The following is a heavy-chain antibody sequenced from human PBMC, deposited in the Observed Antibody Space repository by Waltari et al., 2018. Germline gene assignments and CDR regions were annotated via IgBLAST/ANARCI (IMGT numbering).Heavy chain of an antibody. J-gene: IGHJ4*02. CDR2: INHSGST. Sequence: QVQLQQWGAGLLKPSETLSLTCAVYGGSFSGYYWSWIRQPPGKGLEWIGEINHSGSTNYNPSLKGRVTISVDTSKNQFSLKLSSVTAADTAVYYCAREPSGSGSYFGGPAFDYWGQGTLVTVSS. CDR3: AREPSGSGSYFGGPAFDY. V-gene: IGHV4-34*01. CDR1: GGSFSGYY. D-gene: IGHD3-10*01.